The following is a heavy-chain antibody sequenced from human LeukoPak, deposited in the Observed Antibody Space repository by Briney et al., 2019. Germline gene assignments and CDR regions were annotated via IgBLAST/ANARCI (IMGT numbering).Heavy chain of an antibody. CDR2: ISGSGGST. J-gene: IGHJ4*02. CDR3: AKVGILLWFGELSSFDY. Sequence: GGSLRLSCAASGFTFSSYAMSWVRQAPGKGLEWVSAISGSGGSTYYADSVKGRFTISRDNSKNTLYLQINSLRAEDTAVYYCAKVGILLWFGELSSFDYWGQGTLVTVSS. CDR1: GFTFSSYA. D-gene: IGHD3-10*01. V-gene: IGHV3-23*01.